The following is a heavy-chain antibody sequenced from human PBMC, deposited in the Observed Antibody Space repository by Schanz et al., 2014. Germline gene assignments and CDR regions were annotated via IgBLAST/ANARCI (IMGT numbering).Heavy chain of an antibody. CDR2: ISSSSSTI. CDR3: VRDLGGDQTDY. V-gene: IGHV3-48*01. CDR1: GFTVSNSY. J-gene: IGHJ4*02. Sequence: EVQLVESGGGLVKPGGSLRLSCAASGFTVSNSYIHWVRQAPGKGLEWVSYISSSSSTIYYADSVKGRFTISRDNAKNSLYLQVNSLRAEDTAVYYCVRDLGGDQTDYWGQGTLVTVSS. D-gene: IGHD4-17*01.